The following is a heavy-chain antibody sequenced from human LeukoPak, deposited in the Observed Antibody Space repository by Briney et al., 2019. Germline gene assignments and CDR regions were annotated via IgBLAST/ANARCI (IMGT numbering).Heavy chain of an antibody. CDR3: ARQPRPSVGGWCSFDP. CDR2: IYYTGST. CDR1: GGSISSGGYY. D-gene: IGHD4/OR15-4a*01. Sequence: PSETLSLTCTVSGGSISSGGYYWSWIRQHPGKGLEWIGYIYYTGSTYYNPSLKSRVTISLDTSKNQFSLKLISVTAADTAVYYCARQPRPSVGGWCSFDPWGQGTLVTVSS. J-gene: IGHJ5*02. V-gene: IGHV4-31*03.